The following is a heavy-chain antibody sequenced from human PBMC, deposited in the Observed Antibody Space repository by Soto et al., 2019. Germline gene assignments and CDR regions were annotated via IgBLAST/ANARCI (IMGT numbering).Heavy chain of an antibody. CDR1: GYNFKMYW. J-gene: IGHJ3*02. D-gene: IGHD3-22*01. CDR2: IYPGDSDT. CDR3: ARGEYYYDSSGYPAFDI. V-gene: IGHV5-51*01. Sequence: GDSLKISCKASGYNFKMYWIAWVRQMPGQGLEWMGFIYPGDSDTTYSSSFQGQVTISADKSISTAYLQWSSLKASDTAMYYCARGEYYYDSSGYPAFDIWGQGTMVTVSS.